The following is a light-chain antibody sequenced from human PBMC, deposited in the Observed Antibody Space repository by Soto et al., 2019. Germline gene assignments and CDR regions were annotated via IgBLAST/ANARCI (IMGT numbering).Light chain of an antibody. CDR1: QTVSASY. CDR3: QLYGVSSPRIT. J-gene: IGKJ5*01. CDR2: GAT. V-gene: IGKV3-20*01. Sequence: EIVLTQSPGTLSLSPGEKATLSCRASQTVSASYLAWYQQKPGQAPRLLIYGATNRIIGIPDRFSGSVSGTDFTLTTSRLEPEDFAVYYCQLYGVSSPRITFGQGTRLEIK.